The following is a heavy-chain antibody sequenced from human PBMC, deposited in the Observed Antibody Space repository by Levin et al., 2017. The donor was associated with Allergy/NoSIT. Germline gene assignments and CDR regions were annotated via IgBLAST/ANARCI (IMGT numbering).Heavy chain of an antibody. D-gene: IGHD3-22*01. J-gene: IGHJ4*02. CDR1: GFTFSSYS. V-gene: IGHV3-21*01. CDR3: ARFTMIGTSGPN. CDR2: ISSSSSYI. Sequence: KTGGSLRLSCAASGFTFSSYSMNWVRQAPGKGLEWVSSISSSSSYIYYADSVKGRFTISRDNAKNSLYLQMNSLRAEDTAVYYCARFTMIGTSGPNWGQGTLVTVSS.